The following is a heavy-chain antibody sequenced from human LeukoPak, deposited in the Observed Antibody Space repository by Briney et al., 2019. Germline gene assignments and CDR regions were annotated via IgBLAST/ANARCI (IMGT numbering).Heavy chain of an antibody. Sequence: TSGTLSLTCAVSGGSISSSNWWSWVRQPPGKGLEWIGEIYHSGSTNYNPSLKSRVTISVDKSKNQFSLKLSSVTAADTAVYYCARDFYCRGGSCHDYWGQGTLVTVSS. J-gene: IGHJ4*02. V-gene: IGHV4-4*02. CDR1: GGSISSSNW. CDR2: IYHSGST. CDR3: ARDFYCRGGSCHDY. D-gene: IGHD2-15*01.